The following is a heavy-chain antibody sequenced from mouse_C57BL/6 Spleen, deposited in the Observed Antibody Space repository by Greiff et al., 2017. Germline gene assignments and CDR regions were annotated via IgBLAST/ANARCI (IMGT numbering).Heavy chain of an antibody. J-gene: IGHJ3*01. CDR3: ARSSYDCDERAWFAY. Sequence: QVQLKESGPGLVAPSQSLSITCTVSGFSLTSYGVHWVRQPPGKGLEWLVVIWSDGSTTYNSALKSRLSISKDNSKSQVFLKMNSLQTDDTAIYYCARSSYDCDERAWFAYWGQGTLVTVSA. V-gene: IGHV2-6*03. D-gene: IGHD2-4*01. CDR2: IWSDGST. CDR1: GFSLTSYG.